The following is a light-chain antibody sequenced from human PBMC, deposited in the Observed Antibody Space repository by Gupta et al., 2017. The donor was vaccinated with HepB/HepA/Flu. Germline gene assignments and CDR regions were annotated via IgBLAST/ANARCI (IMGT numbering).Light chain of an antibody. CDR1: QSVSSSY. Sequence: DIVLTQSPDTLSLSPGERATLPCRASQSVSSSYLAWYRQKPGQAPRLLIFGASSRATGIPDRFSGSGSGTDFTLTISRLEPEDFAVYYCQQYGSSPWTFGLESKVEIK. V-gene: IGKV3-20*01. CDR3: QQYGSSPWT. J-gene: IGKJ1*01. CDR2: GAS.